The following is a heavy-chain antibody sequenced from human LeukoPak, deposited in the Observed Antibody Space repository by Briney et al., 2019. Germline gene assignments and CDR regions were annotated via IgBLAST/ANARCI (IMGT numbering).Heavy chain of an antibody. CDR1: GFTFSSYS. D-gene: IGHD1-26*01. J-gene: IGHJ4*02. CDR2: ISSSSSYM. CDR3: ASPKRPPYYGLDY. V-gene: IGHV3-21*01. Sequence: GGSLRLSCVASGFTFSSYSMNWVRQAPGKGLEWVSYISSSSSYMYYADSVKGRFTISRDNAKNSLYLQMNSLRAEDTAVYYCASPKRPPYYGLDYWGQGTLVTVSS.